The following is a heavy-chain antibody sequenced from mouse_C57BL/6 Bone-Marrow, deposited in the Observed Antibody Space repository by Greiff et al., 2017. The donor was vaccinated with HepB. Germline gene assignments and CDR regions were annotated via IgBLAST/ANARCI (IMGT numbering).Heavy chain of an antibody. CDR1: GYTFTDHT. J-gene: IGHJ2*01. D-gene: IGHD1-1*01. CDR3: ARSYGYFDY. V-gene: IGHV1-78*01. CDR2: IYPRDGST. Sequence: QVQLQQSDAELVKPGASVKISCKVSGYTFTDHTIHWMKQRPEQGLEWIGYIYPRDGSTKYNEKFKGKATFTADTSSNTAYMQLSSLTTEDSAIYYCARSYGYFDYWGQGTTLTVSS.